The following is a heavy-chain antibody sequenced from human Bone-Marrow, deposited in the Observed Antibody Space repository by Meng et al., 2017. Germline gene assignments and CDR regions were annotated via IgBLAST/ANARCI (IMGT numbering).Heavy chain of an antibody. D-gene: IGHD6-13*01. CDR2: ISSSSGDI. CDR1: GFTFSSYS. CDR3: ARWMGIPNAFDI. V-gene: IGHV3-21*01. Sequence: GESLKISCAASGFTFSSYSMNWVRQAPGKGLEWVSSISSSSGDIYYADSVKGRFTISRDNAKNSLYLQMNSLRAEDTAVYYCARWMGIPNAFDIWDQGTMVTVSS. J-gene: IGHJ3*02.